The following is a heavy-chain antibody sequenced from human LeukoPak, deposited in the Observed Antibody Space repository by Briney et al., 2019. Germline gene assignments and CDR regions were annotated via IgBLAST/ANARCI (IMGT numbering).Heavy chain of an antibody. V-gene: IGHV3-23*01. J-gene: IGHJ4*02. CDR1: GFTFSSYA. Sequence: PGGSLRLSCAASGFTFSSYAMSWVRQAPGKGLEWVSGISGSGGSTYYADSVKGRFTISRDNSKNTLYLQMNSLRAEDTAVYYCARDSRDRSSTSCYSDYWGQGTLVTVSS. CDR3: ARDSRDRSSTSCYSDY. CDR2: ISGSGGST. D-gene: IGHD2-2*01.